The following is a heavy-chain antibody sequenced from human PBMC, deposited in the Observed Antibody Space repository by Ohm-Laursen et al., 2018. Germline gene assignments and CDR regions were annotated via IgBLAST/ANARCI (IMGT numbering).Heavy chain of an antibody. CDR3: AKASSWSCFDY. D-gene: IGHD6-19*01. CDR1: GFTFSNYA. J-gene: IGHJ4*02. CDR2: ISGSGTTT. Sequence: SLRLSCAASGFTFSNYALSWVRQPPGKGLEWVSAISGSGTTTYYADSVTGRFTISRDNSKNTLYLQVNSLRAEDTAVYYCAKASSWSCFDYWGQGTLATVSS. V-gene: IGHV3-23*01.